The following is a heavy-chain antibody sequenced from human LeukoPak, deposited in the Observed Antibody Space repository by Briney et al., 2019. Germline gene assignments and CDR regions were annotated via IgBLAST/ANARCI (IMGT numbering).Heavy chain of an antibody. CDR1: GGSISSGSYY. Sequence: SQTLSLTCTVSGGSISSGSYYWSWIRQPAGKGLEWIGRIYTSGSTNYNPSLKSRVTISVDASKNQFSLKLSFVTAADTAVYYCARDTCGGDCYPKINWFDPWGQGTLVTVSS. CDR2: IYTSGST. D-gene: IGHD2-21*02. J-gene: IGHJ5*02. V-gene: IGHV4-61*02. CDR3: ARDTCGGDCYPKINWFDP.